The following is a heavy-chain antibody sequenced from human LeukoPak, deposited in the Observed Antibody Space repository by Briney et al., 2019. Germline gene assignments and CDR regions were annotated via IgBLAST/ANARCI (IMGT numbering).Heavy chain of an antibody. J-gene: IGHJ4*02. D-gene: IGHD1-26*01. Sequence: GGSLRLSCAASGFTFSSYAMSWVRQAPGKGLEWVSAISGSGGSTYYADSVKGRFTISRDNSKNTLYLQMNSLRAEDTAVYYCAKTKWELLLSPPVYWGQGTLVTVSS. CDR3: AKTKWELLLSPPVY. CDR1: GFTFSSYA. CDR2: ISGSGGST. V-gene: IGHV3-23*01.